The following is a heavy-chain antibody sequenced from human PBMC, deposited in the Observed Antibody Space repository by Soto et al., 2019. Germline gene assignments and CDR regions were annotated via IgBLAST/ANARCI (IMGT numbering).Heavy chain of an antibody. CDR1: GGSISSGGYS. J-gene: IGHJ4*02. CDR2: IYHSGRT. CDR3: ARGDLEWLPTDDY. Sequence: QLQLQESGSGLVKPSQTLSLTCAVSGGSISSGGYSWSWIRQPPGKGLEWIGYIYHSGRTYYNPSLQSRVTIPVDRSKNQFALKLTSVTAADTAVYYCARGDLEWLPTDDYWGQGTLVTVSS. D-gene: IGHD3-3*01. V-gene: IGHV4-30-2*01.